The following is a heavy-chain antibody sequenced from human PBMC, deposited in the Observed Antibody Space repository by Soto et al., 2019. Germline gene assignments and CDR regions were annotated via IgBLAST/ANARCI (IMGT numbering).Heavy chain of an antibody. CDR2: IYYSGST. CDR3: ARDSSSWRWFDP. CDR1: GGSISSGGYY. J-gene: IGHJ5*02. Sequence: SETLSLTCTVSGGSISSGGYYWSWIRQHPGKGLEWIGYIYYSGSTYYNPSLKSRVTISVDTSKNQFSLKLSSVTAADAAVYYCARDSSSWRWFDPWGQGTLVTVSS. V-gene: IGHV4-31*03. D-gene: IGHD6-13*01.